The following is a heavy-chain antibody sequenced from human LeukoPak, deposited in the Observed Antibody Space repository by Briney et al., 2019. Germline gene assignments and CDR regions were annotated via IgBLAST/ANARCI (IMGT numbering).Heavy chain of an antibody. CDR2: INHSGST. Sequence: PSETLSLTCAVYGGSFSGYYWSWIRQPPGKGLEWIGEINHSGSTNYNPSLKSRVTISVDTSKNQFSLKLSSVTAADTAVYYCARVDFWSGYYNFDYWGQGTLVTVSS. CDR1: GGSFSGYY. D-gene: IGHD3-3*01. V-gene: IGHV4-34*01. J-gene: IGHJ4*02. CDR3: ARVDFWSGYYNFDY.